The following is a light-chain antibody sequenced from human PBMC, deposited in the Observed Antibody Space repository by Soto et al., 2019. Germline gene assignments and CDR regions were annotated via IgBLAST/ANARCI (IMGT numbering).Light chain of an antibody. J-gene: IGKJ4*01. CDR3: QQRSHWPST. Sequence: EIVLTQSPATLSLSPGDRATLSCRASPSVGSYLGWYQQRPGQAPRLLIYDASNRATGIPARFSGSGSGTDFALTISSLEPEDFAVYYCQQRSHWPSTFGGGTKVEIK. V-gene: IGKV3-11*01. CDR1: PSVGSY. CDR2: DAS.